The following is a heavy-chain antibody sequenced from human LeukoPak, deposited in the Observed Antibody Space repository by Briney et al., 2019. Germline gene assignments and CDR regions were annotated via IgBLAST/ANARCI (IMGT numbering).Heavy chain of an antibody. CDR2: IYTSGST. D-gene: IGHD4-17*01. Sequence: SETLSLTCTVSGGSISSYYWSWIRQPAGKGLEWIGRIYTSGSTNYNPSLKSRVTMSVDTSKNQFSLKLSSVTAADTAVYYCAGDQFNYGEDWFDPWGQGTLVTVSS. V-gene: IGHV4-4*07. CDR3: AGDQFNYGEDWFDP. J-gene: IGHJ5*02. CDR1: GGSISSYY.